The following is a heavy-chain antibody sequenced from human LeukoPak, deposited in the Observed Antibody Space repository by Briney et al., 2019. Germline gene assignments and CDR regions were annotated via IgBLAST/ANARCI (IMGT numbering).Heavy chain of an antibody. CDR2: IYHSGST. J-gene: IGHJ5*02. D-gene: IGHD3-9*01. CDR1: GYSISSGYY. CDR3: ARDCDILTGYGHWFDP. Sequence: PSETLSLTCAVSGYSISSGYYWGWIRQPPGKGLEWIGSIYHSGSTYYNPSLKSRVTISVDTSKNQFSLKLSSVTAADTAVYYCARDCDILTGYGHWFDPWGQGTLVTVSS. V-gene: IGHV4-38-2*02.